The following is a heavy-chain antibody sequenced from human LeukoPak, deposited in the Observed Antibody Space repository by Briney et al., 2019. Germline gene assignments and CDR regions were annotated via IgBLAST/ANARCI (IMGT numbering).Heavy chain of an antibody. CDR2: IYSSGST. CDR1: GDSIRSYY. J-gene: IGHJ4*02. Sequence: SETLSLTCTVSGDSIRSYYWGWIRQPPGRGLEYIGYIYSSGSTSYNPSLKSRVTISVDTSENQFSLKLSSVTAADTAVYYCARHKNGGSYPLDSWGQGTLVTVSS. CDR3: ARHKNGGSYPLDS. D-gene: IGHD1-26*01. V-gene: IGHV4-59*08.